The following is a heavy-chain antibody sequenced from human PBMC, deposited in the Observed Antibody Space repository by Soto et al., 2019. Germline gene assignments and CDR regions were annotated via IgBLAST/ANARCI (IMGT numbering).Heavy chain of an antibody. CDR3: AMVDVYVTPSPQDV. CDR1: GYSFTRYG. V-gene: IGHV1-18*01. CDR2: INTYNGNT. Sequence: QVQLVQSRAEVKNPGASVKVSCKASGYSFTRYGIAWARQAPGRGLEWMGWINTYNGNTNYAQDLQGRVTLTTDTSTSTAYMELTSLRSNDTAIYYCAMVDVYVTPSPQDVWGQGTTVIVSS. D-gene: IGHD3-16*01. J-gene: IGHJ6*02.